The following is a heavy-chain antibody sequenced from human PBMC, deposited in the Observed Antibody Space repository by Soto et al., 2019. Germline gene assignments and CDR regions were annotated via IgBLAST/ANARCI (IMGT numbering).Heavy chain of an antibody. CDR3: AKEGQGLTFGETEYFDY. D-gene: IGHD3-10*01. Sequence: QVQLVESGGGVVQPGRSLRLSCAASGFTFSSYGMHWVRQAPGKGLEWVAVISYDGSNKYYADSVKGRFTIYRDNSKNTLYLQMNSLRAEDTAVYYCAKEGQGLTFGETEYFDYWGQGTLVTVSS. CDR2: ISYDGSNK. CDR1: GFTFSSYG. V-gene: IGHV3-30*18. J-gene: IGHJ4*02.